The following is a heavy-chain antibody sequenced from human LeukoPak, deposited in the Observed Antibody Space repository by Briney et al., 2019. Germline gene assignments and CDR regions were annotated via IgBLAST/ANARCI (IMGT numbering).Heavy chain of an antibody. Sequence: GGSLRLXCAASGFTLSSNSMNWGRQAPGKGSEWVSSINSRSSYINYADSVKDRLTISRDNAKISLYLQMHSLRGEDTAVYYCAGDLGSGWYGCWGQGTLVTVSS. CDR2: INSRSSYI. D-gene: IGHD6-19*01. CDR1: GFTLSSNS. CDR3: AGDLGSGWYGC. J-gene: IGHJ5*01. V-gene: IGHV3-21*01.